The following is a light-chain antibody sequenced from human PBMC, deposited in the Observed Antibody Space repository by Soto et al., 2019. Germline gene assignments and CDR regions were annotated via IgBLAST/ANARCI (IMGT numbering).Light chain of an antibody. J-gene: IGKJ1*01. Sequence: DIQMTQSPSTLSASVGDRVTITCRASQSISSWLAWYHQKPGKAPNLLIYKASSLESGVPSRFSGSGSGTEFTLTSSSLQPDDFATYYCQQYSTYWTFGQGTKVEIK. V-gene: IGKV1-5*03. CDR1: QSISSW. CDR2: KAS. CDR3: QQYSTYWT.